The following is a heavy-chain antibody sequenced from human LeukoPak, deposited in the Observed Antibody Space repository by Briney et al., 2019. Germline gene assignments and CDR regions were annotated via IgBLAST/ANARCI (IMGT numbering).Heavy chain of an antibody. CDR2: INPNSGGT. J-gene: IGHJ3*02. CDR3: ARTKVADAFDI. V-gene: IGHV1-2*06. Sequence: ASVKVSCKASGYTFTGYYMHWVRQAPGQGLEWMGRINPNSGGTNYAQKFQGRVTMTRDTSISTAYMELSSLRSEDTAVYYCARTKVADAFDIWGQGTMVTVSS. CDR1: GYTFTGYY. D-gene: IGHD2-8*01.